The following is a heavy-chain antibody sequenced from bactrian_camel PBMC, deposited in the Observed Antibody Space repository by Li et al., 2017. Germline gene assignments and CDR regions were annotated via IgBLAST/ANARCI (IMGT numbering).Heavy chain of an antibody. CDR2: IDSDGST. CDR1: GYTYTTYC. J-gene: IGHJ4*01. CDR3: AAGILQWGMGGSCQAPWEYNY. Sequence: HVQLVESGGGSVQTGGSLRLSCAASGYTYTTYCMGWFRQAPGKEREGVAAIDSDGSTFYADSVKGRVTISRDNAKKTLNLQMNRLIPEDTAMYYCAAGILQWGMGGSCQAPWEYNYWGQGTQVTVS. D-gene: IGHD6*01. V-gene: IGHV3S55*01.